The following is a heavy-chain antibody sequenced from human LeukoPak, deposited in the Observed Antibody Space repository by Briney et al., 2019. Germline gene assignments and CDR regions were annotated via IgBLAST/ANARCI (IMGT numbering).Heavy chain of an antibody. CDR3: ARGGYPYDYYMDV. J-gene: IGHJ6*03. CDR2: IDSSGSYI. CDR1: GFTFSSYW. Sequence: TGGSLRLSCAASGFTFSSYWMNWVRQAPGKGLEWVSSIDSSGSYIHYSDSGKGRFTISRDNAKNSLCLQMNGLRAADTAVYYCARGGYPYDYYMDVWGKGTTVTVSS. V-gene: IGHV3-21*01. D-gene: IGHD6-25*01.